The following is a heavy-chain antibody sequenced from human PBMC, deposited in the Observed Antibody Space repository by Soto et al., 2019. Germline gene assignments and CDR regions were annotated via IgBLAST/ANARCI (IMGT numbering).Heavy chain of an antibody. CDR3: AHRGYDTGGGYYFDY. V-gene: IGHV2-5*02. Sequence: QITLKESGPTLVKPTQTLTLTCTFSGFSLSTSGVGVGWIRQPPGKALEWLALIYWDDDKRYSPSLKSRLTTTKDTSKTQVVLTMTNMAPVDTATYFCAHRGYDTGGGYYFDYWGQGTLVTVSS. CDR2: IYWDDDK. D-gene: IGHD3-22*01. CDR1: GFSLSTSGVG. J-gene: IGHJ4*02.